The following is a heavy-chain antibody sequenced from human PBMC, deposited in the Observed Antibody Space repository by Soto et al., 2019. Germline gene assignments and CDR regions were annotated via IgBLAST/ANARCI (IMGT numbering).Heavy chain of an antibody. CDR2: ISQDGAIA. D-gene: IGHD1-1*01. V-gene: IGHV3-74*01. J-gene: IGHJ4*02. CDR3: LRDQRHWNEFADQ. Sequence: VQLVESGGGLVQPGGSLRLSCAAPGFAFGSYGMHWVRQAPGKGLVWVSRISQDGAIATQADSVKGRFTISRDNAKNTLFLQMRSLRADDTGVYYCLRDQRHWNEFADQWGQGTLVTVSS. CDR1: GFAFGSYG.